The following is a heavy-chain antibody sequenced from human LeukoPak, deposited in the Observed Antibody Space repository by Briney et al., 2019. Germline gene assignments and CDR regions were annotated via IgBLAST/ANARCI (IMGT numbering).Heavy chain of an antibody. Sequence: GGSLRLSCAASGFTFSSYSMNWVRQAPGKGMEWVSSISSSSSYIYYADSVKGRFTISRDNAKNSLYLQMNSLRAEDTAVYYCASWGIVVRHFDYWGQGTLVTASS. CDR1: GFTFSSYS. D-gene: IGHD3-22*01. J-gene: IGHJ4*02. CDR2: ISSSSSYI. V-gene: IGHV3-21*01. CDR3: ASWGIVVRHFDY.